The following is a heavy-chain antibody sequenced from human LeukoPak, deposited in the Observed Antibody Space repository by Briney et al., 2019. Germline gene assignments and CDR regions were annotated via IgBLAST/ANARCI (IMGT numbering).Heavy chain of an antibody. Sequence: PGGSLRLSCAASGFTLSSYWMSWVRQAPGKGLEWVANIREDGGEKHYVDSVKGRFTISRDNSQNSLYLHMNSLRAEDTAMYYCARVWIGIYYDSSGHGGYFDYWGQGTLVTVSS. CDR1: GFTLSSYW. CDR2: IREDGGEK. D-gene: IGHD3-22*01. J-gene: IGHJ4*02. V-gene: IGHV3-7*01. CDR3: ARVWIGIYYDSSGHGGYFDY.